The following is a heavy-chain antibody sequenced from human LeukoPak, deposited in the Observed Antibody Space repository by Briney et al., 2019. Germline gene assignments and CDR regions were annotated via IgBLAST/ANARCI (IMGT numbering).Heavy chain of an antibody. J-gene: IGHJ4*02. CDR1: GFTFGDYA. CDR2: IRSKAYGGTT. CDR3: TRVVPAATGDY. Sequence: GGSLRLSCTASGFTFGDYAMSWVRQAPGKGLEWVGFIRSKAYGGTTEYAASVKGRFTISRDDSKSIAYLQMNSLKTEDTAVYYCTRVVPAATGDYWGQGTLVTVSS. V-gene: IGHV3-49*04. D-gene: IGHD2-2*01.